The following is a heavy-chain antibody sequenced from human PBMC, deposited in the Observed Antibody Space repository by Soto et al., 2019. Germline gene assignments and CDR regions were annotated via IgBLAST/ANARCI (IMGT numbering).Heavy chain of an antibody. D-gene: IGHD2-2*01. V-gene: IGHV1-8*01. J-gene: IGHJ4*02. Sequence: ASVKVSCKASGYTFTSYDINWVRQATGQGLEWMGWMNPNSGNTGYAQKFQGRVTMTRNTSISTAYMELSSLRSEDTAVYYCASFVMLGYCSSTSCYSGYWGQGTLVTVS. CDR2: MNPNSGNT. CDR3: ASFVMLGYCSSTSCYSGY. CDR1: GYTFTSYD.